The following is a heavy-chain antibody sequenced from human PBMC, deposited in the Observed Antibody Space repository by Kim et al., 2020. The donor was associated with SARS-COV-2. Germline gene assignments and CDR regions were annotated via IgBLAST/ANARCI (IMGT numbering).Heavy chain of an antibody. CDR1: GGSFSGYY. CDR3: ARLRGNYYGSGSYYFDY. D-gene: IGHD3-10*01. J-gene: IGHJ4*02. V-gene: IGHV4-34*01. CDR2: INHSGST. Sequence: SETLSLTCAVYGGSFSGYYWSWIRQPPGKGLEWIGEINHSGSTNYNPSLKSRVTISVDTSKNQFSLKLSSVTAADTAVYYCARLRGNYYGSGSYYFDYWGQGTLVTVSS.